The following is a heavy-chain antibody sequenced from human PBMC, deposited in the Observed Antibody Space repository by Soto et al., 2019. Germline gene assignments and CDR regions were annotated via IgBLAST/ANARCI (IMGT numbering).Heavy chain of an antibody. V-gene: IGHV3-23*01. D-gene: IGHD3-10*01. CDR3: AKVSLDGVLLWFGESNNWFDP. CDR1: GFTFSSYA. Sequence: GGSLRLSCAASGFTFSSYAMSWVRQAPGKGLEWVSAISGSGGSTYYADSVKGRFTISRDNSKNTLYLQMNSLRAEETAVYYCAKVSLDGVLLWFGESNNWFDPWGQGTLVTVSS. J-gene: IGHJ5*02. CDR2: ISGSGGST.